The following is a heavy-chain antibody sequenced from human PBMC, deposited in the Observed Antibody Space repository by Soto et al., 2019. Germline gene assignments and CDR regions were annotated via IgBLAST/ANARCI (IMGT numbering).Heavy chain of an antibody. CDR1: GGTFSSYA. Sequence: QVQLVQSGAEVKKPGSSVKVSCKASGGTFSSYAISWVRQAPGQGLEWMGGIIPIFGTANYAQKFQGRVTITADESTSIAYMELSSLRSEDTTVYYCAIVATILHYYYYGMDVWGQGTTVTVSS. CDR3: AIVATILHYYYYGMDV. V-gene: IGHV1-69*01. CDR2: IIPIFGTA. D-gene: IGHD5-12*01. J-gene: IGHJ6*02.